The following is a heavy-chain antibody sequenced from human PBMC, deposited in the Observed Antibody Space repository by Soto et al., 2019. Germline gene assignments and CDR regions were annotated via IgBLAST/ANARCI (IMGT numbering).Heavy chain of an antibody. Sequence: SETLSLTCTVSGGSISSGDYYWSWIRQPPGKGLEWIGYIYYSGSTYYNPSLKSRVTISVDTSKNQFSLKLSSVTAADTAVYYCARVGVNYYDSSGYYPLDYWGQGTLVTVSS. CDR1: GGSISSGDYY. J-gene: IGHJ4*02. CDR2: IYYSGST. CDR3: ARVGVNYYDSSGYYPLDY. V-gene: IGHV4-30-4*01. D-gene: IGHD3-22*01.